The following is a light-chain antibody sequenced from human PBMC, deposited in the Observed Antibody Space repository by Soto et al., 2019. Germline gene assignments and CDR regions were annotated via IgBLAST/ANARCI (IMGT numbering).Light chain of an antibody. CDR3: NSYTSSSTYV. CDR1: SSDVGGYKY. V-gene: IGLV2-14*01. J-gene: IGLJ1*01. Sequence: QSVLTQPASVSASPGQSITISCTGTSSDVGGYKYVSWYQQLPGKAPKLILYEVANRPSGVSNRFSGSKSGNTASLTISGLQAEDEADYYCNSYTSSSTYVFGTGTKSPS. CDR2: EVA.